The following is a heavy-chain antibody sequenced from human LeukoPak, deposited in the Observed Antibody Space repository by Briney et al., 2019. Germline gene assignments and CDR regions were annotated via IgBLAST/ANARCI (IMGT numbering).Heavy chain of an antibody. CDR3: CSSGWYADVLGTIVSGDY. V-gene: IGHV3-64D*06. J-gene: IGHJ4*02. D-gene: IGHD6-19*01. CDR1: GFTFSSYA. CDR2: ISSNGGST. Sequence: GGSLRLSCSASGFTFSSYAMHWVGQAPGKGLEYVSAISSNGGSTYYADSVKGRFTISRDNSKNTLYLQMSSLRAEDTAVYYCCSSGWYADVLGTIVSGDYWGQGTLVTVSS.